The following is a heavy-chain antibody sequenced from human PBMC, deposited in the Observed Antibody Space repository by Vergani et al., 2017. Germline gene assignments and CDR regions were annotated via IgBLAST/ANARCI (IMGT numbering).Heavy chain of an antibody. Sequence: QVQLVQSGAEVKKPGASVKVSCKASGYTFTSYYMHWVRQAPGQGLEWMGIINPSGGSTSYAQKFQGRVTMTRDTATSTVYMELSSLRSEDTAVYYCARVRLTGTTGLEYYFDYWGQGTLVTVSS. CDR1: GYTFTSYY. CDR2: INPSGGST. D-gene: IGHD1-7*01. V-gene: IGHV1-46*01. CDR3: ARVRLTGTTGLEYYFDY. J-gene: IGHJ4*02.